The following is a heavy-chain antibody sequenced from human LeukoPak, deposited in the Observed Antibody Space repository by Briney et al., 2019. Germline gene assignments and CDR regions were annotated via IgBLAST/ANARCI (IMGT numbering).Heavy chain of an antibody. Sequence: GGSLRLSCAASGFTFSDYYMSWLRQAPGKGLERVSYISSSGSTIYYADSVKGRFTISRDNAKNSLYLQMNSLRAEDTAVYYCARGGEIVVVITTTPNWFDPWGQGTLVTVSS. D-gene: IGHD3-22*01. CDR2: ISSSGSTI. V-gene: IGHV3-11*01. CDR1: GFTFSDYY. CDR3: ARGGEIVVVITTTPNWFDP. J-gene: IGHJ5*02.